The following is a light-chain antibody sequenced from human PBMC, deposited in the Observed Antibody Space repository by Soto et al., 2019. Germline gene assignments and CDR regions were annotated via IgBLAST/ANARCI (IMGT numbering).Light chain of an antibody. J-gene: IGKJ4*01. CDR1: QSISTY. Sequence: DIQMTQSPSSLSASVGDRVTITCRASQSISTYLNWYHQKPGKAPDLLIYAASSLKSGVPSRFSGSGSGTDFTPTISSLQPEDFATYYCQQLNSLLTFGGGTKVDIK. V-gene: IGKV1-16*01. CDR2: AAS. CDR3: QQLNSLLT.